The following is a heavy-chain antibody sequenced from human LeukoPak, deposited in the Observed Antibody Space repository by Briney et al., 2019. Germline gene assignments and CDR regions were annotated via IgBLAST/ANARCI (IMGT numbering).Heavy chain of an antibody. V-gene: IGHV1-69*05. CDR2: IIPTFGTA. D-gene: IGHD5-18*01. CDR1: GGTFSSYA. Sequence: SVKVSCKASGGTFSSYAISWVQQAPGQGLEWMGGIIPTFGTANYAQKFQGRVTITTDESTSTAYMELSSLRSEDTAVYYCAIGGYSQYYYYMDVWGKGTTVTVSS. J-gene: IGHJ6*03. CDR3: AIGGYSQYYYYMDV.